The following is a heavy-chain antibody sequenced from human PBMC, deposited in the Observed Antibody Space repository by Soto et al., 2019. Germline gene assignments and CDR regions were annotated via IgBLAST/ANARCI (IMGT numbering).Heavy chain of an antibody. CDR1: GFTFNSYA. CDR3: VKEGYMRSDWYGQFDY. Sequence: GGSLRLSCSASGFTFNSYAMHWVRQAPGKGLEFVSAISSYGADTYYADSVKGRFAISRDNSKNTLYLQMSSLRAEDTALYYCVKEGYMRSDWYGQFDYWGQGALVTVSS. J-gene: IGHJ4*02. D-gene: IGHD6-19*01. CDR2: ISSYGADT. V-gene: IGHV3-64D*06.